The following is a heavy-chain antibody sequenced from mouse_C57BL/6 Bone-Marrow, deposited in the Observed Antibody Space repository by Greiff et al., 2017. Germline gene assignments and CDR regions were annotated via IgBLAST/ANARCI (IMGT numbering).Heavy chain of an antibody. CDR2: IRNKANNHAT. Sequence: VQLKESGGGLVQPGGSMKLSCAASGFTFSDAWMDWVRQSPEKGLEWVAEIRNKANNHATYYAESVKGRFTISRDDSKSSVYLQMNSLRAEDTGIYYCTTVVADWYFDVWGTGTTVTVSS. D-gene: IGHD1-1*01. J-gene: IGHJ1*03. CDR3: TTVVADWYFDV. CDR1: GFTFSDAW. V-gene: IGHV6-6*01.